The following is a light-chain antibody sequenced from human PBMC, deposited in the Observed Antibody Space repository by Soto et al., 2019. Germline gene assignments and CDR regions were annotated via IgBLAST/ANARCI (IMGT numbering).Light chain of an antibody. CDR2: EVT. CDR3: NSYTNSSAAV. CDR1: RDDIGAYDY. V-gene: IGLV2-14*01. J-gene: IGLJ2*01. Sequence: QSALTQPASVSGSPGQSITISCAGTRDDIGAYDYVSWYQQHPGNAPKLLVYEVTNRPSGVSDRFSGSKSGNTAPLTISGLQAEDEADYYCNSYTNSSAAVFGGGTKVTVL.